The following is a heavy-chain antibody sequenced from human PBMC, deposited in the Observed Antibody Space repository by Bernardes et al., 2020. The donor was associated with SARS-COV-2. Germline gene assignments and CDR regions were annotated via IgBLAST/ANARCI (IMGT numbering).Heavy chain of an antibody. J-gene: IGHJ6*02. CDR1: GFTFSSYG. D-gene: IGHD3-10*01. Sequence: GSLRLSCAASGFTFSSYGMHWVRQAPGKGLEWVAVISYDGSNKYYADSVKGRFTISRDNSKNTLYLQMNSLRAEDTAVYYCARKRGSWFDGMDVWGQGTTVTVSS. V-gene: IGHV3-30*03. CDR2: ISYDGSNK. CDR3: ARKRGSWFDGMDV.